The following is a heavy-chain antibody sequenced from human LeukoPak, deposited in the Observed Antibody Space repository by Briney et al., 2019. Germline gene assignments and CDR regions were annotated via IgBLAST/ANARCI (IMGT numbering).Heavy chain of an antibody. Sequence: ASVKVSCKASGYTFTSYDFNWLRQATGQGPEWMGWMNPNSGNTGYAQKFQGRVTMTRNTSISTAYMELSSLRSEDTAVYYCARRSGSYMVDFDYWGQGTLVTVSS. CDR2: MNPNSGNT. CDR3: ARRSGSYMVDFDY. CDR1: GYTFTSYD. J-gene: IGHJ4*02. D-gene: IGHD1-26*01. V-gene: IGHV1-8*01.